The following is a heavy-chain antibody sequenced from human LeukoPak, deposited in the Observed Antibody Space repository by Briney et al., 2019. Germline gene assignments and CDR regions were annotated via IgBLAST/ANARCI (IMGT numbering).Heavy chain of an antibody. V-gene: IGHV3-30*04. D-gene: IGHD6-13*01. CDR1: GFTFSSYA. CDR2: ISDDGSNK. CDR3: ANVDGIAAAGNPDYYYYYYMDV. Sequence: GGSLRLSCAASGFTFSSYAMHWVRQAPGKGLEWVAVISDDGSNKYYADSVKGRFTISRDNSKNTLYLQMNSLRAEDTAAYYCANVDGIAAAGNPDYYYYYYMDVWGKGTTVTISS. J-gene: IGHJ6*03.